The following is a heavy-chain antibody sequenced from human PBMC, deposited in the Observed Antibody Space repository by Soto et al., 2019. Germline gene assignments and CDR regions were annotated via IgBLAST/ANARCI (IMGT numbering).Heavy chain of an antibody. CDR2: ISGYNGNR. J-gene: IGHJ4*02. D-gene: IGHD3-16*02. CDR3: ARCSLTTGSYLSLDFDY. CDR1: GYSFTSYG. Sequence: XAVKVPCNASGYSFTSYGLVWGRQAPGQGLEWVGWISGYNGNRYHAQKFQGRVTITADESTSTAYMELSSLRSEDTAVYYCARCSLTTGSYLSLDFDYWGQGTLVTVSS. V-gene: IGHV1-18*01.